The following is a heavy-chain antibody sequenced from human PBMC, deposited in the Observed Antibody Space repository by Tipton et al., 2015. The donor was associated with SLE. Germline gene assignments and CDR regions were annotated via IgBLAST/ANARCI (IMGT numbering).Heavy chain of an antibody. Sequence: TLSLTCTVSDDSISSYYWGWIRQPPGKGLEWIGYIYYSGNTNYNPSLKSRVRMSVDTSKNHFSLNLTSVTAADTAVYYCARVVKDLGFDLWGRGTLVTVSS. D-gene: IGHD2-21*01. V-gene: IGHV4-59*12. J-gene: IGHJ2*01. CDR1: DDSISSYY. CDR3: ARVVKDLGFDL. CDR2: IYYSGNT.